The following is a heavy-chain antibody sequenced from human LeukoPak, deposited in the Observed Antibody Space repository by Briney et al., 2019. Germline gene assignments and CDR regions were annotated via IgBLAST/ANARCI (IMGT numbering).Heavy chain of an antibody. V-gene: IGHV3-15*01. D-gene: IGHD1-26*01. CDR2: IKTITDGGTI. CDR3: TPEPGWVRDGFDM. CDR1: GFTFSNAW. J-gene: IGHJ3*02. Sequence: GGSLRLSCAAAGFTFSNAWMSWVRQAPGKGLEWVGRIKTITDGGTIDYAAPVKGRFTISRDDSKNTLYLQMNSLKTEDTAVYYCTPEPGWVRDGFDMWGQGTMVTVSS.